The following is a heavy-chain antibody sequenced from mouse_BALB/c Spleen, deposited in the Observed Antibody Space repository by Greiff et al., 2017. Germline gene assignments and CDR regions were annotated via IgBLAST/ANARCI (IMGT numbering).Heavy chain of an antibody. D-gene: IGHD1-1*01. J-gene: IGHJ4*01. CDR1: GFTFSSYT. CDR2: ISSGGSYT. Sequence: EVQLQESGGGLVKPGGSLKLSCAASGFTFSSYTMSWVRQTPEKRLEWVATISSGGSYTYYPDSVKGRFTISRDNAKNTLYLQMSSLKSEDTAMYYCTRENNGSSYSMDYWGQGTSVTVSS. V-gene: IGHV5-6-4*01. CDR3: TRENNGSSYSMDY.